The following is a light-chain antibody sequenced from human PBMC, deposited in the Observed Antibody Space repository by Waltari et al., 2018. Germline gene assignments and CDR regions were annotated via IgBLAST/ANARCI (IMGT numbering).Light chain of an antibody. CDR1: SSDVGAYNY. CDR3: SSYTATATWV. J-gene: IGLJ3*02. V-gene: IGLV2-14*03. CDR2: DVT. Sequence: QSALAQPASVSGSPGQSITISCTGTSSDVGAYNYVSWYQQLPGKAPKLIIYDVTDRPSGVSTRFSGSKSGNTASLTISGLQADDEADYYCSSYTATATWVFGGGTKLTVL.